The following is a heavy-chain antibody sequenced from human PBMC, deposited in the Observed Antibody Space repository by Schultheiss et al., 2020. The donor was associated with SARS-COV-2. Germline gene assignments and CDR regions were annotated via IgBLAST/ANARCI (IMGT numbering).Heavy chain of an antibody. Sequence: GGSLRLSCAASGFTFGSYWMSWVRQAPGRGLEWVSGISGRGSDTDYTDSVKGRFTISRDNAKISLYLQMNSLRAEDTAVYYCASLYYYDSSGYRDWFDPWGQGTLVTVSS. CDR3: ASLYYYDSSGYRDWFDP. J-gene: IGHJ5*02. D-gene: IGHD3-22*01. CDR2: ISGRGSDT. CDR1: GFTFGSYW. V-gene: IGHV3-21*04.